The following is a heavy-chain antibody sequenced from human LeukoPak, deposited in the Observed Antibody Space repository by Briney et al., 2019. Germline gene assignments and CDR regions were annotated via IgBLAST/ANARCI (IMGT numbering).Heavy chain of an antibody. CDR3: ARDHCSSTSCYFFDY. J-gene: IGHJ4*02. D-gene: IGHD2-2*01. Sequence: GGSLRLSCAASGFIFSSYSMIWVRQAPGKGLEWVSCISSRSTYIYYADSVKGRFTISRDNAKNSLYLQMNSLRAEDTAVYYCARDHCSSTSCYFFDYWGQGTLVTVSS. CDR2: ISSRSTYI. CDR1: GFIFSSYS. V-gene: IGHV3-21*01.